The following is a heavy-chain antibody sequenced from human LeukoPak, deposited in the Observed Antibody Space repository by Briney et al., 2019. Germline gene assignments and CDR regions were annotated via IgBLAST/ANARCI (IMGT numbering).Heavy chain of an antibody. CDR1: GYTFTSYD. J-gene: IGHJ4*02. CDR3: ARGRGIVVVPAATYYFDY. CDR2: MNPNSGNT. D-gene: IGHD2-2*01. V-gene: IGHV1-8*03. Sequence: ASVKVSCKASGYTFTSYDINWVRQATGQGLEWMRWMNPNSGNTGYAQKFQGRVTITRNTSISTAYMELSSLRSEDTAVYYCARGRGIVVVPAATYYFDYWGQGTLVTVSS.